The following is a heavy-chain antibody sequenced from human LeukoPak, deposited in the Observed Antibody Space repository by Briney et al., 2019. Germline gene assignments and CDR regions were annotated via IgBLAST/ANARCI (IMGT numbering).Heavy chain of an antibody. CDR2: MNPNSGNT. D-gene: IGHD1-14*01. CDR1: GYTFTSYD. J-gene: IGHJ4*02. V-gene: IGHV1-8*01. Sequence: ASGKVSCKASGYTFTSYDINWVRQATGQGLEWMGWMNPNSGNTGYAQKFQGRVTMTRDTSISTAYMELSTLRSEDTAVYYCARGPPEHPQGYWGQGTLVTVSS. CDR3: ARGPPEHPQGY.